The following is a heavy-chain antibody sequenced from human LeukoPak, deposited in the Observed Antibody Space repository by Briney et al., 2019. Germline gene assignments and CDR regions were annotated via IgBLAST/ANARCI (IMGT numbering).Heavy chain of an antibody. J-gene: IGHJ5*02. CDR1: WGSISSYY. V-gene: IGHV4-59*01. CDR3: ANSTSWFDP. Sequence: KPSETLSLTCSVSWGSISSYYWSWIRQPPGKGLEWIGYIYYSGSTNYNPSLKSRVTISVDTSKNQFSLKLSSVTAADTAVYYCANSTSWFDPWGQGTLVTVSS. CDR2: IYYSGST.